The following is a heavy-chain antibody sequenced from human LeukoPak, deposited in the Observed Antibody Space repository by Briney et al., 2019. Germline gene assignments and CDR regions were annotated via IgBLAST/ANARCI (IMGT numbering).Heavy chain of an antibody. V-gene: IGHV1-2*02. J-gene: IGHJ4*02. D-gene: IGHD3-10*01. CDR1: GYTFTGYY. CDR2: INPNSGGT. Sequence: ASVKVSCQASGYTFTGYYMHWVRQAPGQGLEWMGWINPNSGGTNYAQKFQGRVTMTRDTSISTAYMELSRLRSDDTAVYYCATVLLWFGEFPHWGQGTLVTVSS. CDR3: ATVLLWFGEFPH.